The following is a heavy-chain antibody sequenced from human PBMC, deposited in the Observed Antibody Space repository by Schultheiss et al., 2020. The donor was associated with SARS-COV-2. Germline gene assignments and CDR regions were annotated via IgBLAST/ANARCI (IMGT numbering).Heavy chain of an antibody. CDR2: ISGSGGST. D-gene: IGHD4-11*01. CDR3: TTEYSRKTAGPSTYYYYYYMDV. Sequence: GGSLRLSCAASGFTFSSYAMSWVRQAPGKGLEWVSAISGSGGSTYYADSVKGRFTISRDNSKNTLYLQMNSLKTEDTAVYYCTTEYSRKTAGPSTYYYYYYMDVWGKGTTVTVSS. J-gene: IGHJ6*03. CDR1: GFTFSSYA. V-gene: IGHV3-23*01.